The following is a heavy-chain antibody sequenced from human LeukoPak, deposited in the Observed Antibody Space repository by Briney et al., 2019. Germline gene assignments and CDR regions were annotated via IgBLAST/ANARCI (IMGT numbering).Heavy chain of an antibody. CDR3: ARGYCSGGSCYSDAFDI. D-gene: IGHD2-15*01. V-gene: IGHV5-51*01. CDR1: GYSFTSYW. Sequence: GESLKISCKGSGYSFTSYWIGWVRQMPGKGLEWMGIIYPGDSDTRYSPSFQGQVTISADKSISTAYPQWSSLKASDTAMYYCARGYCSGGSCYSDAFDIWGQGTMVTVSS. J-gene: IGHJ3*02. CDR2: IYPGDSDT.